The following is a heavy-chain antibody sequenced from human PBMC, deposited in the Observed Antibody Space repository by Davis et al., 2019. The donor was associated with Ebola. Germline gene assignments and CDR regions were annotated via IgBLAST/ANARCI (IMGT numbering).Heavy chain of an antibody. V-gene: IGHV3-7*03. J-gene: IGHJ4*02. CDR3: ARDIALYYDFWSGTFAY. CDR1: GFTFSSYW. D-gene: IGHD3-3*01. CDR2: IKQDGSEK. Sequence: GESLKISCAASGFTFSSYWMSWVRQAPGKGLEWVANIKQDGSEKYYVDSVKGRFTISRDNAKNSLYLQMNSLRAEDTAVYYCARDIALYYDFWSGTFAYWGQGTLVTVSS.